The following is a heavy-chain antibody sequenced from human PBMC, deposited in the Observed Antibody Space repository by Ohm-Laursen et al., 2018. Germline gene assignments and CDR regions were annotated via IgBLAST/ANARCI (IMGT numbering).Heavy chain of an antibody. CDR3: AKGFSLSCYTGCDC. J-gene: IGHJ4*02. V-gene: IGHV1-58*02. Sequence: SVKVSCKASGFTFTSSAMQWVRQARGQRLEWIGWIVVGSGNTNYAQKFQERVTITRDMSTSTAYMELSSLRAEDTAIYYCAKGFSLSCYTGCDCWGQGTLVTVSS. D-gene: IGHD2-2*02. CDR2: IVVGSGNT. CDR1: GFTFTSSA.